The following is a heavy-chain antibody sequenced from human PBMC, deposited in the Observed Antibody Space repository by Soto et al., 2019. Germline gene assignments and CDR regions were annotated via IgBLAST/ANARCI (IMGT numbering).Heavy chain of an antibody. CDR2: IIPIFGTA. CDR1: GGTFSSYA. D-gene: IGHD2-2*01. V-gene: IGHV1-69*13. CDR3: ARGGIVVVPAGMDV. Sequence: SVKGSCKASGGTFSSYAISWVRQAPGQGLEWMGGIIPIFGTANYAQKFQGRVTITADESTSTAYMELSSLRSEDTAVYYCARGGIVVVPAGMDVWGQGTTVTVSS. J-gene: IGHJ6*02.